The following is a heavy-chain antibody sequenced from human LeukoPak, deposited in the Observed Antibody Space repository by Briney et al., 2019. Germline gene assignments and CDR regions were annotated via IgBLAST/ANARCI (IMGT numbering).Heavy chain of an antibody. J-gene: IGHJ4*02. CDR2: ISGSGGST. CDR1: GFTFSSYA. V-gene: IGHV3-23*01. Sequence: GGSLRLSCAASGFTFSSYAMSWVRQAPGKGLEWVSAISGSGGSTYYADSVKGRFTISRDNSKNTLYLQMYSLRAEDTAVYYCAKEDYYYDSSGYHTAPDYWGQGTLVTVSS. D-gene: IGHD3-22*01. CDR3: AKEDYYYDSSGYHTAPDY.